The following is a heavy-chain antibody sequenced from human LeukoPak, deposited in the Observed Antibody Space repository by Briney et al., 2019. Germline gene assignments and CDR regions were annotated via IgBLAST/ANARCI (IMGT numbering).Heavy chain of an antibody. CDR1: GFTFSSYS. D-gene: IGHD2-2*02. Sequence: GGSLRLSCAASGFTFSSYSMNWVRQTPGKGLEWVSSISRLSGHIYYADSVKGRFTISRDNAKNSLFLQMNSLRAEDTACYHCARDRCSSTSCYNTPNWFDPWGQGTLVTVSS. V-gene: IGHV3-21*04. CDR3: ARDRCSSTSCYNTPNWFDP. J-gene: IGHJ5*02. CDR2: ISRLSGHI.